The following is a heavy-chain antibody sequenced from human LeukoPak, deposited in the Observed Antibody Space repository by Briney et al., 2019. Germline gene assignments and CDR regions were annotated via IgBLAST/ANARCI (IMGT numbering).Heavy chain of an antibody. Sequence: GGSLRLSCAASGFTFSSYGMHWVRQAPGKGLEWVAVISYDGSNKYYADSVKGRFTISRDNSKNTLYLQMNSLRAEDTAVYYCAKDNVGSYGGNSHFDYWGQGTLVTVSS. J-gene: IGHJ4*02. CDR3: AKDNVGSYGGNSHFDY. CDR1: GFTFSSYG. D-gene: IGHD4-23*01. CDR2: ISYDGSNK. V-gene: IGHV3-30*18.